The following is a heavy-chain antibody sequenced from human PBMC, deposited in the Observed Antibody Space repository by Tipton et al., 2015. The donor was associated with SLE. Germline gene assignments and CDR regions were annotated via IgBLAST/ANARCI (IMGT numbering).Heavy chain of an antibody. D-gene: IGHD6-13*01. J-gene: IGHJ2*01. CDR1: GGSFSGYS. Sequence: TLSLTCAVYGGSFSGYSWSWIRQPPGRGLEWIGKINHSGSTNYNPSLRSRVTISVDTSKNKFSLKLSSVTAADTAVYYCASRGAAAAPGWYFDLWGRGTLVTVSS. CDR2: INHSGST. V-gene: IGHV4-34*01. CDR3: ASRGAAAAPGWYFDL.